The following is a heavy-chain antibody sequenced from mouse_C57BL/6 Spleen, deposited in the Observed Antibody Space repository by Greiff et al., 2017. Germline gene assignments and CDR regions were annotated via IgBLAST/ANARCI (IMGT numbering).Heavy chain of an antibody. D-gene: IGHD2-2*01. Sequence: VQLQQPGAELVKPGASVKLSCKASGYTFTSYWMHWVKQRPGQGLEWIGMIHPNSGSTNYNEKFKNKATLTVDKSSSTAYMQLSSLTSEDSAVYYCAISTMVTTGFDYWGQGTTLTVSS. CDR3: AISTMVTTGFDY. V-gene: IGHV1-64*01. CDR2: IHPNSGST. J-gene: IGHJ2*01. CDR1: GYTFTSYW.